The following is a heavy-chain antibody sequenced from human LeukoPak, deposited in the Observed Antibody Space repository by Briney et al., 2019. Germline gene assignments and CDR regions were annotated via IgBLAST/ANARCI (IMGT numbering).Heavy chain of an antibody. J-gene: IGHJ3*02. CDR3: ARAYLTLGYCSSTSCYPDAFDI. CDR1: DYTFTSYG. Sequence: ASVKVSRKASDYTFTSYGFSWVRQAPGQGLEWMGWISAYNGYTNYAQNLQGRVTMTTDTSTSTAYMKLRSLRSDDTAVYYCARAYLTLGYCSSTSCYPDAFDIWGQGTMVTVSS. D-gene: IGHD2-2*01. CDR2: ISAYNGYT. V-gene: IGHV1-18*01.